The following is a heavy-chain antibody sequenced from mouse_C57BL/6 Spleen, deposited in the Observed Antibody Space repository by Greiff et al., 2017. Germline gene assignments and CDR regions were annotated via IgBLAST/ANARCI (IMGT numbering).Heavy chain of an antibody. CDR1: GYTFTSYW. V-gene: IGHV1-52*01. Sequence: QVHVKQPGAELVRPGSSVKLSCKASGYTFTSYWMHWVKQRPIQGLEWIGNIDPSDSETHYNQKFKDKATLTVDKSSSTAYMQLSSLTSEDSAVYYCARHYYGSSYWYFDVWGTGTTVTVSS. D-gene: IGHD1-1*01. CDR3: ARHYYGSSYWYFDV. CDR2: IDPSDSET. J-gene: IGHJ1*03.